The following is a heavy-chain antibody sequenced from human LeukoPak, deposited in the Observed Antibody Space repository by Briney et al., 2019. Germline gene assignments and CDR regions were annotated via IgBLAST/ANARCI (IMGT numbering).Heavy chain of an antibody. CDR1: GYTFTAYY. J-gene: IGHJ4*02. Sequence: ASVKVSCKASGYTFTAYYMHWVRQAPGQGLEWMGGINPNSGVTDYAQKFQGRVTMTRDTSISTAYMELSSLESDDTAVYYCARVGAHRYCSSTSCYEDYWGQGTLVTVSS. CDR2: INPNSGVT. V-gene: IGHV1-2*02. D-gene: IGHD2-2*01. CDR3: ARVGAHRYCSSTSCYEDY.